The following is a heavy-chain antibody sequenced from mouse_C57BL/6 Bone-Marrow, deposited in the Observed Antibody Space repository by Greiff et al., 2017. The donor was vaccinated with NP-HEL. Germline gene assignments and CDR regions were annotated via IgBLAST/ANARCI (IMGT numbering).Heavy chain of an antibody. CDR2: IDPENGDT. CDR3: TTGGSSPYAMDY. V-gene: IGHV14-4*01. D-gene: IGHD1-1*01. CDR1: GFNIQDDY. J-gene: IGHJ4*01. Sequence: VQLQQSGAELVRPGASVKLSCTVSGFNIQDDYMHWVKQRPEQGLAWIGWIDPENGDTEYASKFQGKATITADTSSNTAYLQLSSLTSEDTAVYYCTTGGSSPYAMDYWGQGTSVTVSS.